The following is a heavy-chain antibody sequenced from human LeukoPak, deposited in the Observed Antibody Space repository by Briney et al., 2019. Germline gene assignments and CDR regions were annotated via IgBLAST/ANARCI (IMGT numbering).Heavy chain of an antibody. Sequence: GGSLRLSCAASGFTFNNAWMNWVRQAPGKGLEWVGRIKNKADGGTTDYAAPVKGRFTISRDDSKNTLYLQMNSLKTEDTALYYCTSYYYGSGSNYNDYWGQGTLVTVSS. J-gene: IGHJ4*02. D-gene: IGHD3-10*01. CDR2: IKNKADGGTT. CDR1: GFTFNNAW. V-gene: IGHV3-15*01. CDR3: TSYYYGSGSNYNDY.